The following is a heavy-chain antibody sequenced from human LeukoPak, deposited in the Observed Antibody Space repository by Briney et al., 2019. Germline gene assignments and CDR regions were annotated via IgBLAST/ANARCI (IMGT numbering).Heavy chain of an antibody. D-gene: IGHD5-24*01. J-gene: IGHJ4*02. CDR3: AKSRDGYNYSPFDY. Sequence: GESLKISCKGSGYSFTSYWIAWVRQMPGRGLDWMGIIYPGDPDSTYSPSFQGRVTISADKSTSTAYLQWSSLEASDTAMHYCAKSRDGYNYSPFDYWGQGTLVTVSS. CDR1: GYSFTSYW. V-gene: IGHV5-51*01. CDR2: IYPGDPDS.